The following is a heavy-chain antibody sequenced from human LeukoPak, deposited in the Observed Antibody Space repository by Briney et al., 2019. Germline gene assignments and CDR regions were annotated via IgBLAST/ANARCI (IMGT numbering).Heavy chain of an antibody. CDR1: GGSISSGDHY. CDR3: AKNEWELLED. CDR2: IYYSGST. J-gene: IGHJ4*02. V-gene: IGHV4-30-4*08. Sequence: SETLSLTCTVSGGSISSGDHYWSWIRQPPGKGLEWIGYIYYSGSTYYNPSPKSRVTISVDTSKNQFSLKLSSVTAADTAVYYCAKNEWELLEDWGQGTLVTVSS. D-gene: IGHD1-26*01.